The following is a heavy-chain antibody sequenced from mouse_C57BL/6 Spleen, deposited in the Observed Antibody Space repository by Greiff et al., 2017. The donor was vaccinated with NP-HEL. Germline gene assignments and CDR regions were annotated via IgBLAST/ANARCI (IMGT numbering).Heavy chain of an antibody. V-gene: IGHV1-62-3*01. D-gene: IGHD2-14*01. J-gene: IGHJ3*01. CDR2: IDPTSSAT. CDR1: GYTFTSYW. Sequence: QVQLQQPGAELVKPGASLKLSCTASGYTFTSYWMHWVQQRPGRGLEWLGSIDPTSSATYYIDKFKSKATLTVDKPSSTAYMQLSSLTYEDSAVYYCARTEYDGAWFAYWGQGTLVTVSA. CDR3: ARTEYDGAWFAY.